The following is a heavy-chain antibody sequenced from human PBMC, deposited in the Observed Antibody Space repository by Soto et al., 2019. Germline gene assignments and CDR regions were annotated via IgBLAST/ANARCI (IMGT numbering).Heavy chain of an antibody. CDR3: ARAAGYSYGPFDY. V-gene: IGHV3-48*02. J-gene: IGHJ4*02. D-gene: IGHD5-18*01. CDR2: ISSSSSTI. Sequence: EVQLVESGGGLVQPGGSLRLSCAASGFTFSSYSMNWVRQAPGKGLEWVSYISSSSSTIYYADSVKGRITISRDNAKKSLYLQKNSLRDEDTAVYYCARAAGYSYGPFDYWGQGTLVTVSS. CDR1: GFTFSSYS.